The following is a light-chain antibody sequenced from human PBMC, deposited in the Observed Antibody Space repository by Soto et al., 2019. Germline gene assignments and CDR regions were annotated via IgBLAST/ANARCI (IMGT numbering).Light chain of an antibody. Sequence: DIQLTQSPSFLSASVGDRVTITCRASQVLNSYFAWYQQKPRQAPKLLVYSTSTLQSVVPSRFSGSGSGTEFTLTITNLQPEDFATYYCQQLNTYPVTFGGGTKV. J-gene: IGKJ4*01. V-gene: IGKV1-9*01. CDR2: STS. CDR1: QVLNSY. CDR3: QQLNTYPVT.